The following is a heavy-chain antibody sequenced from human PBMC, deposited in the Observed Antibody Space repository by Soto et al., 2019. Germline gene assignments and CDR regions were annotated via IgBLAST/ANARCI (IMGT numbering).Heavy chain of an antibody. J-gene: IGHJ4*02. V-gene: IGHV1-46*01. D-gene: IGHD2-21*02. CDR2: VNPSGGHT. CDR3: ARVGHVVVVTAALDY. Sequence: QVQLMQSGAEVKKPGASVKVSCKASGDTFTHYYIHWVRQAPGQGLEWMGTVNPSGGHTTYAQHFLGRVTITRDTSTSTLYMELTRLTSYDTAVYYCARVGHVVVVTAALDYWGQGALVTVSA. CDR1: GDTFTHYY.